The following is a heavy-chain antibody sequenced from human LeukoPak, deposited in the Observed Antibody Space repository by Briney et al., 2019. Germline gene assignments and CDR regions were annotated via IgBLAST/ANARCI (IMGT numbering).Heavy chain of an antibody. J-gene: IGHJ4*02. D-gene: IGHD3-22*01. CDR2: INTNTGNP. V-gene: IGHV7-4-1*02. Sequence: ASVKVSCKASGYTFTSYAMNWVRQAPGQGLEWMGWINTNTGNPTYAQGFTGRFVFSLDTSVSTAYLQISSLKAEDTAVYYCARDLLYDSSGYYRAGYFDYWGQGTLVTVSS. CDR1: GYTFTSYA. CDR3: ARDLLYDSSGYYRAGYFDY.